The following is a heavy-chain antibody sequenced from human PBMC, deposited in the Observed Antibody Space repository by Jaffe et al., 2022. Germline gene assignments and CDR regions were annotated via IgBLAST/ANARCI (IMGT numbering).Heavy chain of an antibody. CDR3: AKLRPSSSSRIYYYYYYMDV. CDR2: ISGSGGST. V-gene: IGHV3-23*01. Sequence: EVQLLESGGGLVQPGGSLRLSCAASGFTFSSYAMSWVRQAPGKGLEWVSAISGSGGSTYYADSVKGRFTISRDNSKNTLYLQMNSLRAEDTAVYYCAKLRPSSSSRIYYYYYYMDVWGKGTTVTVSS. CDR1: GFTFSSYA. J-gene: IGHJ6*03. D-gene: IGHD6-6*01.